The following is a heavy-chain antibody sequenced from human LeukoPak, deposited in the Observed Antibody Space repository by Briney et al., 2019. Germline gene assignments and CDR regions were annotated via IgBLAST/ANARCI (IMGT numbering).Heavy chain of an antibody. CDR3: ARDPAGVTTSVSYFDY. CDR1: GGTFSSYA. J-gene: IGHJ4*02. V-gene: IGHV1-69*01. D-gene: IGHD4-17*01. Sequence: SVKVSCKASGGTFSSYAVSWVRQAPGQGLEWMGGIIPIFGTANYAQKFQGRVTITADESTSTAYMELSSLRSEDTAVYYCARDPAGVTTSVSYFDYWGQGTLVTVSS. CDR2: IIPIFGTA.